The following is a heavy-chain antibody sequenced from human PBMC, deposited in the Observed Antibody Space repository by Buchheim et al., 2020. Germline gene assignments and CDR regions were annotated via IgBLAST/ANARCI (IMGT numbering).Heavy chain of an antibody. CDR3: AKGPMYYYGSGSYYLDY. V-gene: IGHV3-23*04. Sequence: EVQLVESGGGLVQPGGSLRLSCAASGFTFSSYAMSWVRQAPGKGLEWVSAISGSGGSTYYADSVKGRFTISRDNSQNTPYLQMNSLRAEDTAVYYCAKGPMYYYGSGSYYLDYWGQGTL. J-gene: IGHJ4*02. CDR1: GFTFSSYA. D-gene: IGHD3-10*01. CDR2: ISGSGGST.